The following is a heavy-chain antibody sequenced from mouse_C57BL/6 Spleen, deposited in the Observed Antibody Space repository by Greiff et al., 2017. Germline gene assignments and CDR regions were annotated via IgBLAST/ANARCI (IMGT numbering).Heavy chain of an antibody. Sequence: VQLQQSGPELVKPGASVKISCKASGYSFTSYYIHWVQQRPGQGLEWIGWIYPGRGNTKYNEKFKGKATLTADTSSSTAYMQLSSLTSEDSAVYYGAGAGDYDYDVAWFAYWGQGTLVTVSA. CDR2: IYPGRGNT. J-gene: IGHJ3*01. CDR1: GYSFTSYY. V-gene: IGHV1-66*01. CDR3: AGAGDYDYDVAWFAY. D-gene: IGHD2-4*01.